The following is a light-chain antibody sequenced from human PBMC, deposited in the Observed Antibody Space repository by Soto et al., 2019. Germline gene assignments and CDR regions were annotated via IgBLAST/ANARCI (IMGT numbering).Light chain of an antibody. CDR3: QHYQVGQPIA. J-gene: IGKJ5*01. Sequence: VLTQSPDTLSFSPGERASLSCRASQSVGTRLAWYQHKTGQAPSLLMSGASSRATGIPDRFSGSGSETDVTLTISRLEPEDFALYYCQHYQVGQPIAFGRGTRLEIK. V-gene: IGKV3-20*01. CDR1: QSVGTR. CDR2: GAS.